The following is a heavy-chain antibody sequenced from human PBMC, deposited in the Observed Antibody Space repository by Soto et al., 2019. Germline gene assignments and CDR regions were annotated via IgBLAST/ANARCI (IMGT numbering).Heavy chain of an antibody. CDR3: AKDLDFWSGYYTSFDY. J-gene: IGHJ4*02. V-gene: IGHV3-23*01. CDR2: ISGSGGST. D-gene: IGHD3-3*01. CDR1: GFTFSSYA. Sequence: GGSLRLSCAASGFTFSSYAMSWVRQAPGKGLEWVSAISGSGGSTYYADSVKGRFTISRDNSKNTLYLQMNSLRAEDTAVYYCAKDLDFWSGYYTSFDYWGQGTLVTVSS.